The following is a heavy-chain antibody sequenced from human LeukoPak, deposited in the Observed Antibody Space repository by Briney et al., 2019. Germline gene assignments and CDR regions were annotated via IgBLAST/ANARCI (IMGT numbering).Heavy chain of an antibody. CDR1: GFTFSSYA. CDR3: ARGIGYSYGYIDY. J-gene: IGHJ4*02. CDR2: ISGSGGST. D-gene: IGHD5-18*01. Sequence: GGSLRLSCAASGFTFSSYAMSWVRQAPGKGLEWVSAISGSGGSTYYADSVKGRFTISRDNSKNTLYLQMNSLRSEDTAVYYCARGIGYSYGYIDYWGQGTLVTVSS. V-gene: IGHV3-23*01.